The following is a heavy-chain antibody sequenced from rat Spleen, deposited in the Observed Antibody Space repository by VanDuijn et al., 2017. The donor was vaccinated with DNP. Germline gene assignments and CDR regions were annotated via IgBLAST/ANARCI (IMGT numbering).Heavy chain of an antibody. Sequence: EVQLVESGGDLVQPGRSLKLSCVASGFTFIKYWMTWIRQVPGKVLEWVASITSSGGSTYYPDSVKGRFTISRDNAKNTLYLQMNSLRSEDTATYYCERAPGFGYYSCVYYWGQGVMVTVSS. CDR3: ERAPGFGYYSCVYY. D-gene: IGHD1-1*01. J-gene: IGHJ2*01. CDR2: ITSSGGST. V-gene: IGHV5-31*01. CDR1: GFTFIKYW.